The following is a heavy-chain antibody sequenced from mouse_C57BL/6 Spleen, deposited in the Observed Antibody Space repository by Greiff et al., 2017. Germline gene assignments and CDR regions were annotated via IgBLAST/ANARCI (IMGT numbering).Heavy chain of an antibody. CDR3: TREAYYSDAMDY. V-gene: IGHV5-9-1*02. CDR1: GFTFSSYA. Sequence: EVKLMESGEGLVKPGGSLKLSCAASGFTFSSYAMSWVRQTPEKRLEWVAYISSGGDYIYYADTVKGRFTISRDNARNTLYLQMSSLKSEDTAMYYCTREAYYSDAMDYWGQGTSVTVSS. D-gene: IGHD2-12*01. J-gene: IGHJ4*01. CDR2: ISSGGDYI.